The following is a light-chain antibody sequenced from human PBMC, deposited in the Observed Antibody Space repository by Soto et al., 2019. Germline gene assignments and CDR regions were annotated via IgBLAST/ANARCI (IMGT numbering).Light chain of an antibody. Sequence: EIVLTQSPGTLSVSPGERATLSCRASPTLSSNYFSWYQQKPGQAPSLLIYGTSSWATGIPDRFSGRGYGTHFILTLSRLEPEDSAIYYWQQSGSWTFGHGTKVEIK. CDR3: QQSGSWT. J-gene: IGKJ1*01. CDR1: PTLSSNY. CDR2: GTS. V-gene: IGKV3-20*01.